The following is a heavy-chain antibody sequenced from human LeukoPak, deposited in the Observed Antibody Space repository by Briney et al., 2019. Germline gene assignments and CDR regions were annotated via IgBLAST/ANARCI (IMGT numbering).Heavy chain of an antibody. D-gene: IGHD6-13*01. V-gene: IGHV4-59*01. J-gene: IGHJ5*02. CDR3: ARDYAGSSSWNWFDP. CDR1: GGSINNYY. CDR2: IYDSGST. Sequence: SETLSLTCTVSGGSINNYYWSWIRQPPGKGLEWIGYIYDSGSTNYNPSLKSRVTISVDMSKNQFSLKVSSVTAADTAVYYCARDYAGSSSWNWFDPRGQGTLVTVSS.